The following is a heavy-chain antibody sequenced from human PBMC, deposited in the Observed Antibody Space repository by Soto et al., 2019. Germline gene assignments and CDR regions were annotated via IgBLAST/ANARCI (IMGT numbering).Heavy chain of an antibody. CDR1: GDSISTVDYF. J-gene: IGHJ5*01. D-gene: IGHD2-15*01. V-gene: IGHV4-30-4*01. Sequence: NPSATLSLTCSVSGDSISTVDYFWAWIRQPPGQALEYIGYIYKSATTYYNPSFESRVAISLDTSKSQFSLNVTSVTAADTAVYFCDRGRYCLTGRCFTNSVDSWGQGTLVTVSS. CDR2: IYKSATT. CDR3: DRGRYCLTGRCFTNSVDS.